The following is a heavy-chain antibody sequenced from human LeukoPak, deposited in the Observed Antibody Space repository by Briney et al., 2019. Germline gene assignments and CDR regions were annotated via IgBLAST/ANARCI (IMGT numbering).Heavy chain of an antibody. J-gene: IGHJ3*02. CDR1: GASITHYY. Sequence: SETLSLTCTVSGASITHYYWSWFRQPPWKGLEGIGFIHYSGTTDYNPSLKSRVTMSVDTSTNQVSLEVTSVAAADTAVYYCATGSRSSTSDAFDIWGQGTMVTVSS. D-gene: IGHD6-6*01. CDR2: IHYSGTT. CDR3: ATGSRSSTSDAFDI. V-gene: IGHV4-59*01.